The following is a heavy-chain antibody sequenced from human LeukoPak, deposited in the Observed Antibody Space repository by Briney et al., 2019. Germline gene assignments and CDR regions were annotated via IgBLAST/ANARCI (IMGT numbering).Heavy chain of an antibody. Sequence: ASVKVSCKASGYTFTGYYMHWVRQAPGQGLEWMGWINTNTGNPTYAQGFTGRFVFSLDTSVSTAYLQISSLKAEDTAVYYCARGGQWPDYWGQGTLVTVSS. D-gene: IGHD6-19*01. J-gene: IGHJ4*02. CDR3: ARGGQWPDY. CDR2: INTNTGNP. V-gene: IGHV7-4-1*02. CDR1: GYTFTGYY.